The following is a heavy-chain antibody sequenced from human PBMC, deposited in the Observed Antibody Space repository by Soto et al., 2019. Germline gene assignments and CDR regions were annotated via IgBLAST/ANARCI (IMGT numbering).Heavy chain of an antibody. CDR1: GFTFSNSW. V-gene: IGHV3-7*04. J-gene: IGHJ4*02. D-gene: IGHD3-16*02. CDR3: ARDTESGIMITFGGVIPHYFDY. Sequence: GGSLRLSCVASGFTFSNSWMTWVRQAPGKGLEWVAIIKQDGSEKCYVDSVKGRFTISRDNAKNSLYLQMNSLRAEDTAVYYCARDTESGIMITFGGVIPHYFDYSSQGTLVTVSS. CDR2: IKQDGSEK.